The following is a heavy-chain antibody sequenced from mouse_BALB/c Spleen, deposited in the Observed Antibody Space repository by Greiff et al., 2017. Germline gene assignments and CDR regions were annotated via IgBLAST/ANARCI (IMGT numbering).Heavy chain of an antibody. CDR3: ARDREGYDVH. V-gene: IGHV2-9*02. Sequence: VKLMESGPGLVAPSQSLSITCTVSGFSLTSYGVHWVRQPPGKGLEWLGVIWAGGSTNYNSALMSRLSISKDNSKSQVFLKMNSLQTDDTAMYYCARDREGYDVHWGQGTLVTVSA. CDR1: GFSLTSYG. D-gene: IGHD2-14*01. CDR2: IWAGGST. J-gene: IGHJ3*01.